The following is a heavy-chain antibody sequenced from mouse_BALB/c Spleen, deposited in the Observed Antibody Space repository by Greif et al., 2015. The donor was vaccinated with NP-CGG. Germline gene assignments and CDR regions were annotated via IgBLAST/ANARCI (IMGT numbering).Heavy chain of an antibody. V-gene: IGHV1-7*01. Sequence: QVQLQQSGAELAKPGASVKMSCKASGYTFTSYWMHWVKQRPGQGLEWIGYINPSTGYTEYNQKFKDKATLTADRSSSTAYMQLSSLTSEDSAVYYCARSGYGNYGGFAYWGQGTLVTVSA. CDR1: GYTFTSYW. J-gene: IGHJ3*01. CDR3: ARSGYGNYGGFAY. CDR2: INPSTGYT. D-gene: IGHD2-10*02.